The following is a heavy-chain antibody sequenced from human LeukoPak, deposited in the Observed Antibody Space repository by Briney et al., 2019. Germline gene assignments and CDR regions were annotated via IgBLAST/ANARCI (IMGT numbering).Heavy chain of an antibody. CDR2: INPSVGGT. CDR3: ARDYYDSSGYYDYYYYYMDV. V-gene: IGHV1-46*01. J-gene: IGHJ6*03. D-gene: IGHD3-22*01. Sequence: ASVKVSCKASGYTFTSYVISWVAQSPGQELEWLGIINPSVGGTSYAQKFQGRVNIPSDMSNRTIYIEFRRLSSEATAVYYFARDYYDSSGYYDYYYYYMDVWGKGTTVTVSS. CDR1: GYTFTSYV.